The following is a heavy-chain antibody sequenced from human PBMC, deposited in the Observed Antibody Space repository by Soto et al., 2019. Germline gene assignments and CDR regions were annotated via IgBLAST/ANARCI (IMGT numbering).Heavy chain of an antibody. V-gene: IGHV1-18*01. J-gene: IGHJ3*02. CDR1: GYTFTSYG. D-gene: IGHD6-13*01. Sequence: ASVKVSCKASGYTFTSYGISWVRQAPGQGLEWMGWISAYNGNTNYAQKHKGRVTMTTDTSTSTAYKELRSLRSDDTAVYYCAAWRAYSSSWAAFDIWGQGTMVTVSS. CDR3: AAWRAYSSSWAAFDI. CDR2: ISAYNGNT.